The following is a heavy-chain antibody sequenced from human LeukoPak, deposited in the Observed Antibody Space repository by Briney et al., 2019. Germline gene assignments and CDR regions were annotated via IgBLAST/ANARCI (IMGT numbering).Heavy chain of an antibody. CDR1: GFTFSTYA. CDR2: ISGSGDYT. D-gene: IGHD2/OR15-2a*01. Sequence: GGSLRLSCAASGFTFSTYAMSWVRQAPGKGLEWVSTISGSGDYTYYADSVKGRFTISRDNSKSTLHLQMNNLRTEETAIYYCAKDRSVKAGLYEDFDYWGQGTLVTVSS. V-gene: IGHV3-23*01. CDR3: AKDRSVKAGLYEDFDY. J-gene: IGHJ4*02.